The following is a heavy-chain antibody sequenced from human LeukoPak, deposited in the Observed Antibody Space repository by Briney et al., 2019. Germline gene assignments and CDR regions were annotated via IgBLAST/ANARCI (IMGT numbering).Heavy chain of an antibody. V-gene: IGHV5-51*01. CDR3: ARLLGYYDSLSAFDI. CDR1: GYSFTSYW. J-gene: IGHJ3*02. CDR2: IYPGDSDT. Sequence: GESLKISCKGSGYSFTSYWIAWVRQMPGKGLEWMGIIYPGDSDTTYSPSFQGQVTISADRSISTAYLQWGSLKASDTAMYYCARLLGYYDSLSAFDIWGQGTMVTVSS. D-gene: IGHD3-22*01.